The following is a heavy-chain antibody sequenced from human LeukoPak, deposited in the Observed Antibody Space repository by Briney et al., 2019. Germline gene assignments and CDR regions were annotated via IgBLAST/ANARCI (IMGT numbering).Heavy chain of an antibody. Sequence: SDTLSLTCAVSGYSISSSNWWGWIRQPPGKGLEWIGYIYYSGSTYYNPSLRSRVTMSVDTSKNQFSLKVSSVTAVDTAVYYCASPGYCTGGSCAVVWGQGTTVTVSS. D-gene: IGHD2-15*01. CDR2: IYYSGST. J-gene: IGHJ6*02. V-gene: IGHV4-28*01. CDR1: GYSISSSNW. CDR3: ASPGYCTGGSCAVV.